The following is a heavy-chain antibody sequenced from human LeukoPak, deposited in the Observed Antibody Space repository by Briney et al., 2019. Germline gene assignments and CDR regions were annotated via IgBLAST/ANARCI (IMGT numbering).Heavy chain of an antibody. CDR2: IYTSGST. Sequence: PSETLSLTCTVSGNSFGDYYWSWIRQPAGKGLEWIGRIYTSGSTTYNPSLKSRVTMSVDTSISTAYMELSRLRSDDTAVYYCARSMEVGATNDYWGQGTLVTVSS. D-gene: IGHD1-26*01. V-gene: IGHV4-4*07. CDR3: ARSMEVGATNDY. J-gene: IGHJ4*02. CDR1: GNSFGDYY.